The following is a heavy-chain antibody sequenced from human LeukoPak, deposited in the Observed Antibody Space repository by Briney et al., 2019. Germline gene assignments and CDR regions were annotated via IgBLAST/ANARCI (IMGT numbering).Heavy chain of an antibody. V-gene: IGHV4-39*07. J-gene: IGHJ5*02. CDR2: VYYSGST. D-gene: IGHD2-15*01. Sequence: SETLSLTCSVSGDSISSSSYYWGWIRQPPGKGLEWIGSVYYSGSTYYNPSLKSRVTIAVDTPKNQFSLKLRSVTAADTAVYYCAREGDCSTGSCFDPVDLWGQGTLVTVSS. CDR1: GDSISSSSYY. CDR3: AREGDCSTGSCFDPVDL.